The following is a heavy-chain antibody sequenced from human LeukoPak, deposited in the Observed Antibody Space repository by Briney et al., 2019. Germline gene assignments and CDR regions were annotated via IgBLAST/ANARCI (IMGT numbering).Heavy chain of an antibody. D-gene: IGHD3-22*01. CDR3: ARNEWYYYDSSGYGGE. J-gene: IGHJ4*02. Sequence: GGSLRLSCAASGFTFSSYEMNWVRQAPGKGLEWVSYISSSGSTIYYADSVKGRFTISRDNAKTSLYLQMNSLRAEDTAVYYCARNEWYYYDSSGYGGEWGQGTLVTVSS. V-gene: IGHV3-48*03. CDR2: ISSSGSTI. CDR1: GFTFSSYE.